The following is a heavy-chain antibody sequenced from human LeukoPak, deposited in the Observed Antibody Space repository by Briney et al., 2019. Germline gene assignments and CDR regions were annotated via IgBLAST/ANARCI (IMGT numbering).Heavy chain of an antibody. CDR1: GGTFSNYA. D-gene: IGHD6-19*01. CDR3: ARTLHTSGWCPFDY. Sequence: GASVKVSCKASGGTFSNYAISWVRQAPGQGLEWMGGIIPIFGTANYAQKFQGRVTITTDESTSTAYMELSSLRSEDTAVYYCARTLHTSGWCPFDYWGQGTLVTVSS. V-gene: IGHV1-69*05. CDR2: IIPIFGTA. J-gene: IGHJ4*02.